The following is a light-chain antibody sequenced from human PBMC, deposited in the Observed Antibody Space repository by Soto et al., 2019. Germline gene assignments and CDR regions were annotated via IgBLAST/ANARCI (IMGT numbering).Light chain of an antibody. J-gene: IGLJ1*01. Sequence: QSALTQPASVSGSPGQSTTISCTGTSSDVGHPYNYVSWYQQYPGKAPKLLIFKVNNRPSGISGRFSGSKSGTSASLAITGLQAEDEGDYYCQSYDNTLSARYVFGTGTKVTVL. CDR1: SSDVGHPYNY. CDR3: QSYDNTLSARYV. V-gene: IGLV2-14*01. CDR2: KVN.